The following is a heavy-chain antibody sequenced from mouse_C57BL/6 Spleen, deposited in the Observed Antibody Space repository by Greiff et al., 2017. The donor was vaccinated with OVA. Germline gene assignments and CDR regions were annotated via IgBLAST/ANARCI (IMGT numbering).Heavy chain of an antibody. CDR3: ARSTVVPYWYFDV. Sequence: QVQLQQSGAELVRPGSSVKLSCKASGYTFTSYWMHWVKQRPIQGLEWIGNIDPSDSETHYNQKFKDKATLTVDKSSSTAYMQLSSLTSEDSAVYYCARSTVVPYWYFDVWGTGTTVTVSS. D-gene: IGHD1-1*01. CDR1: GYTFTSYW. J-gene: IGHJ1*03. V-gene: IGHV1-52*01. CDR2: IDPSDSET.